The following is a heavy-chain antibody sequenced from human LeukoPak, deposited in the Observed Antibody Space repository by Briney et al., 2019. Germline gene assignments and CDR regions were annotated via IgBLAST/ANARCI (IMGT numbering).Heavy chain of an antibody. CDR3: ARGYGSGSYLTYYYYYGMDV. J-gene: IGHJ6*02. V-gene: IGHV1-69*13. CDR1: GGTFSSYA. D-gene: IGHD3-10*01. CDR2: IIPIFGTA. Sequence: ASVKVSCKASGGTFSSYAISWVRQAPGQGLEWMGGIIPIFGTANYAQKFQGRVTITADESTSTAYMELSSLRSEDTAVYYCARGYGSGSYLTYYYYYGMDVWGQGTTVTVSS.